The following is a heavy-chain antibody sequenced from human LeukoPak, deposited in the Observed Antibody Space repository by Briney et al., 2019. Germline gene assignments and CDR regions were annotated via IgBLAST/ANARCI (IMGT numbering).Heavy chain of an antibody. D-gene: IGHD3-3*01. V-gene: IGHV3-7*01. CDR2: IKQDASEN. Sequence: QTGGSLRLSCAASGFTFSSYWMSWVRQAPGKGLEGVANIKQDASENYYVDSVKGRFTISRDNAKNSLYLEMNSLRVEDTAVYYCGREGYDFWSNYPDYRGQGTLVTVSS. CDR1: GFTFSSYW. J-gene: IGHJ4*02. CDR3: GREGYDFWSNYPDY.